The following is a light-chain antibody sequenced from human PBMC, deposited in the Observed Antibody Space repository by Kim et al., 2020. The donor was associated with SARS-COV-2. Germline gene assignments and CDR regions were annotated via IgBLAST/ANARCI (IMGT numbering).Light chain of an antibody. Sequence: GAPVTLTCTMSSGYSSYPITWHKQQPRKGPRYLMKVNNDGSHSKGDGIPDRFSGSTSGAERYLISSSLQSEDEADYYCQTWGNGGVFGGGTQLTVL. CDR1: SGYSSYP. V-gene: IGLV4-69*01. CDR3: QTWGNGGV. J-gene: IGLJ3*02. CDR2: VNNDGSH.